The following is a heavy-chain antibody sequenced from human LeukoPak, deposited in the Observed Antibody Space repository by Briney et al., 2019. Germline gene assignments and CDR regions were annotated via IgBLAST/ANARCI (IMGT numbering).Heavy chain of an antibody. CDR1: GGSISSGDYY. D-gene: IGHD3-22*01. Sequence: SETLSLTCTVSGGSISSGDYYWSWIRQPPGKGLEWIGYIYYSGSTYYNPSLKSRVTISVDTSKNQFSLKLSSVTAADTAVYYCARSHTYYYDSSGYPFDYWGQGTLVTVSS. J-gene: IGHJ4*02. CDR3: ARSHTYYYDSSGYPFDY. V-gene: IGHV4-30-4*08. CDR2: IYYSGST.